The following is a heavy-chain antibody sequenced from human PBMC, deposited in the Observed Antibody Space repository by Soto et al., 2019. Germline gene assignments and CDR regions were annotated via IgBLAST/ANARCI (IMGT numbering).Heavy chain of an antibody. Sequence: PSETLSLTCTVSGGSISTGVYYWNWIRQHPGKGLEWIGYTYHTGSTYYNPSLESRVTISVDPSKNQFSLKLSSVTAADTAVYYCARIGNPDARLYFDYWGQGALVTVSS. J-gene: IGHJ4*02. CDR1: GGSISTGVYY. CDR2: TYHTGST. CDR3: ARIGNPDARLYFDY. V-gene: IGHV4-31*03.